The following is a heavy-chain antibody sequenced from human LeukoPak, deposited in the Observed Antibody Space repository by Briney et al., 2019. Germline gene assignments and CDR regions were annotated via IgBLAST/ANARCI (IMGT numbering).Heavy chain of an antibody. Sequence: PGGSLRLSCAASGLTFSSHWMHWVRQAPGKGLVWVSGINSDGSSATYADSVKGRFTISRDNAKNTLYLEMNSLRAEDMAVYYCAIGVVITTAFDNWGQGTLVTVSS. CDR2: INSDGSSA. D-gene: IGHD3-22*01. CDR1: GLTFSSHW. J-gene: IGHJ4*02. V-gene: IGHV3-74*01. CDR3: AIGVVITTAFDN.